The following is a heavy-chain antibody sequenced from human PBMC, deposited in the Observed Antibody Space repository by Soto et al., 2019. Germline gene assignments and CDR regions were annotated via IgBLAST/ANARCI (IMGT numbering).Heavy chain of an antibody. D-gene: IGHD2-2*01. J-gene: IGHJ3*02. Sequence: SVKVSCKASGGTFSSYAISWVRQAPGQGLEWMGGIIPIFGTANYARKFQGRVTITADKSTSTAYMELSSLRSEDTAVYYCARGFYCSSTSCKNGAFDIWGQGTVVTVSS. V-gene: IGHV1-69*06. CDR3: ARGFYCSSTSCKNGAFDI. CDR1: GGTFSSYA. CDR2: IIPIFGTA.